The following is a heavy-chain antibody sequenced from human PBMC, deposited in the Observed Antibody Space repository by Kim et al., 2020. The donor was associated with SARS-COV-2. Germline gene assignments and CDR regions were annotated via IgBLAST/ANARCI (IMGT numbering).Heavy chain of an antibody. J-gene: IGHJ6*02. CDR3: ARDGVGGYYGMDV. CDR1: GFTFSSYS. V-gene: IGHV3-21*01. CDR2: ISSSSSYI. D-gene: IGHD3-10*01. Sequence: GGSLRLSCAASGFTFSSYSMNWVRQAPGKGLEWVSSISSSSSYIYYADSVKGRFTISRDNAKNSLYLQMNSLRAEDTAVYYCARDGVGGYYGMDVWGQGTTVTVSS.